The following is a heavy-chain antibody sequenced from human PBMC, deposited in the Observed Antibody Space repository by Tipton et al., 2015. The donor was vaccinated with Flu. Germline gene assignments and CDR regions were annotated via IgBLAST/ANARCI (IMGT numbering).Heavy chain of an antibody. CDR2: VFRSGSG. J-gene: IGHJ4*02. Sequence: TLSLTCSVSGDAIRSDYLWGWIRQPPGRGLEWIGNVFRSGSGYLNPSLKSRVAISVDMSKNQLSLKLRSVTAADTAVYYCARSVEMATIGWESGFDSWGQGTLVTVSS. V-gene: IGHV4-38-2*01. CDR1: GDAIRSDYL. CDR3: ARSVEMATIGWESGFDS. D-gene: IGHD5-24*01.